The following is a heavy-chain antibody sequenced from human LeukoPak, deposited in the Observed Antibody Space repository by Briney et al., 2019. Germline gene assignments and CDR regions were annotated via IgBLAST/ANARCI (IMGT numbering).Heavy chain of an antibody. CDR3: ARQAVHYYYGMDV. V-gene: IGHV5-10-1*01. CDR2: IDPTDSYT. CDR1: GYTFTRYW. J-gene: IGHJ6*02. Sequence: PGESLRISCKGSGYTFTRYWISWGRQMPGKGLEWMARIDPTDSYTNYSPSFEGHVTMSADRSISTAYLQWSSLKASDTALYYCARQAVHYYYGMDVWGQGTTVTVSS. D-gene: IGHD6-25*01.